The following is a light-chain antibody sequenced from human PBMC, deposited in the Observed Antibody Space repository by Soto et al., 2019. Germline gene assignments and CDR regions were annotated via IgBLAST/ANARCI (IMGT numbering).Light chain of an antibody. CDR2: RAS. CDR1: QSISNW. V-gene: IGKV1-5*03. CDR3: QHYNTYST. J-gene: IGKJ1*01. Sequence: DIQMTQSPSTLSASVGDRVIITCRASQSISNWLAWYQQKPGKAPNLLIYRASSLESGVPSRFSGSGSGTEFTLTISSLQPDDFATYYCQHYNTYSTFGQGTKVDIK.